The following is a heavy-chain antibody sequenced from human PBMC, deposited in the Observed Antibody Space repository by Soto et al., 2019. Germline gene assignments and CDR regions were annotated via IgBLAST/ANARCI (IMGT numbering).Heavy chain of an antibody. D-gene: IGHD6-6*01. Sequence: PGGSLRLSCGVSGFTVTSNGVSWVRQAPGKGLEWGGHIKRKTDGGTTDYAAPVKGRFAISRDDPKGTLCLEMNTLKTEDPAVYYCTTDWRPDAFDIWGQGTIVTVSS. V-gene: IGHV3-15*01. CDR2: IKRKTDGGTT. CDR3: TTDWRPDAFDI. CDR1: GFTVTSNG. J-gene: IGHJ3*02.